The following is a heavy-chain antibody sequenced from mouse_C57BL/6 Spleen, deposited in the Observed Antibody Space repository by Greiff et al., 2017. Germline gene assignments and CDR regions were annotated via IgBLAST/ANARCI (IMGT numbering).Heavy chain of an antibody. Sequence: QVQLQQPGAELVKPGASVKLSCKASGYTFTSYWMQWVKQRPGQGLEWIGEIDHSDSYTNYNQKFKGKATLSVDTSSSTAYMQLSSLTSEDSAVYYCARRVRTVSYAMDYWGQGTSVTVSS. CDR2: IDHSDSYT. CDR3: ARRVRTVSYAMDY. D-gene: IGHD1-1*01. CDR1: GYTFTSYW. V-gene: IGHV1-50*01. J-gene: IGHJ4*01.